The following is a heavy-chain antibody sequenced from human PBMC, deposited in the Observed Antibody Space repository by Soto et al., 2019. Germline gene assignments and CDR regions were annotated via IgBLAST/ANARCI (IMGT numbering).Heavy chain of an antibody. V-gene: IGHV3-13*01. CDR2: IGTSGDT. D-gene: IGHD2-15*01. CDR3: ARGAPSGILLAFDI. CDR1: GFTFSSYD. Sequence: GGSLRLSCAASGFTFSSYDMHWVRQVIGKGLEWVSAIGTSGDTYYPGSVKGRFTISRENAKNSLYLQMNSLRAGDTAVYYCARGAPSGILLAFDIWGQGTMVTVSS. J-gene: IGHJ3*02.